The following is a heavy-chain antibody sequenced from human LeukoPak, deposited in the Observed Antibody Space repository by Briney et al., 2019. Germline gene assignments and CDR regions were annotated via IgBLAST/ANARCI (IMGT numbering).Heavy chain of an antibody. V-gene: IGHV4-39*07. CDR2: IYYSGST. D-gene: IGHD2-15*01. Sequence: WVRQAPGEGLEWNGSIYYSGSTYYNPSLKSRVTISVDKSKNQFSLKLSSVTAADTAVYYCARCSGGSCYFLDYWGQGTLVTVSS. J-gene: IGHJ4*02. CDR3: ARCSGGSCYFLDY.